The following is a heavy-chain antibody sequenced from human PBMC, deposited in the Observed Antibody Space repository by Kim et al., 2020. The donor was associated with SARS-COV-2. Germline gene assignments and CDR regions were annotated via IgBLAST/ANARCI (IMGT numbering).Heavy chain of an antibody. CDR3: ARGRGDYYYDSSGYPDAFDI. CDR2: INHSGST. CDR1: GGSFSGYY. J-gene: IGHJ3*02. Sequence: SDTLSLTCAVYGGSFSGYYWSWIRQPPGKGLEWIGEINHSGSTNYNPSLKSRVTISVDTSKNQFSLKLSSVTAADTAVYYCARGRGDYYYDSSGYPDAFDIWGQGTMVTVSS. V-gene: IGHV4-34*01. D-gene: IGHD3-22*01.